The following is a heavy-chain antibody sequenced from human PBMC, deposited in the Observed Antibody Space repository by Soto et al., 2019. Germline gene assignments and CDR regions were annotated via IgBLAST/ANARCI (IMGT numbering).Heavy chain of an antibody. CDR1: GGTFSSYA. Sequence: QVQLVQPGAEVKTPGSSVTVSCKASGGTFSSYAISWVRQAPGPGLEGMGGIIPIFGTANYAQKFQGKVTITADESTSTAYMGLRSLRSEDTAVYYCARDRINPVAVAGANYGRDVWGQGTTVTVSS. CDR2: IIPIFGTA. V-gene: IGHV1-69*01. CDR3: ARDRINPVAVAGANYGRDV. D-gene: IGHD6-13*01. J-gene: IGHJ6*02.